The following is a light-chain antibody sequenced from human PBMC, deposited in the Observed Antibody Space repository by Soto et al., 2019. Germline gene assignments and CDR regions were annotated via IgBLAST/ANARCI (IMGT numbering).Light chain of an antibody. Sequence: IQMTQSPSALSASVGDRVTITCRASQTLSNWLAWYQQEPGKAPKLLIFDASSLQSGVPSRFSGSGFGTEFTLTISSLQPDDFGTYYCQQSHSSPRTFGQGTTV. V-gene: IGKV1-5*01. CDR2: DAS. CDR3: QQSHSSPRT. J-gene: IGKJ1*01. CDR1: QTLSNW.